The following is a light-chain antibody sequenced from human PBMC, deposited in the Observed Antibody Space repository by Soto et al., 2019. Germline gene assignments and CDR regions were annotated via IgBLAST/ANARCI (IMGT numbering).Light chain of an antibody. CDR1: QSVSSY. Sequence: EIVLTQSPATLSLSPGERATLSCRASQSVSSYLLWYQQKPGQAPRLLIYGASNRATGIPDRFSASGSGTDFTLTISSLEPEDFAVYYCQQRSNWPWTFGQGTKVDI. CDR3: QQRSNWPWT. V-gene: IGKV3-11*01. CDR2: GAS. J-gene: IGKJ1*01.